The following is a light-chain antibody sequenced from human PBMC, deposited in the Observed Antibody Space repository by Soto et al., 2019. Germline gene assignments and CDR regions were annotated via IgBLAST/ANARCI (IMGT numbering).Light chain of an antibody. V-gene: IGLV2-14*01. J-gene: IGLJ3*02. CDR3: SSYTSINTWV. CDR1: SSDVGGYNY. CDR2: EAS. Sequence: QSALTQPASVSGSPGQSITISCTGTSSDVGGYNYVSWYQQHPGKAPKLKIYEASNRPSGVSDRFSGSKSGNTASLTISGLQAEDEADYYCSSYTSINTWVFGGGTKLTVL.